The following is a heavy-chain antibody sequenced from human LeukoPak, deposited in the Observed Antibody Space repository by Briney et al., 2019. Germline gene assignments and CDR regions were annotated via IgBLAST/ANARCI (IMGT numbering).Heavy chain of an antibody. J-gene: IGHJ4*02. CDR3: ARDPRVPSYYDILTGTLGY. D-gene: IGHD3-9*01. V-gene: IGHV1-2*02. CDR2: INPNSGGT. CDR1: GYTFTGYY. Sequence: ASVKVSCKASGYTFTGYYMHWVRQAPGQGLEWMGWINPNSGGTNYAQKFQGRVTMTRDTSISTAYMELSRLRSDDTAVYYCARDPRVPSYYDILTGTLGYWGQGTLVTVSS.